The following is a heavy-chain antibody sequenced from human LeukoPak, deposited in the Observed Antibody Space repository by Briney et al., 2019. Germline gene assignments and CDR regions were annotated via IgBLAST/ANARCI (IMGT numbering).Heavy chain of an antibody. CDR2: IYYSGST. CDR1: GGSISSGDYY. J-gene: IGHJ4*02. D-gene: IGHD3-22*01. CDR3: ARGDSAYYYDSSGYGY. Sequence: TSETLSLTCTVSGGSISSGDYYWSWIRQPPGKGLEWIGYIYYSGSTYYNPSLKSRVTISVDTSKNQFSLKLSSVTAADTAVYYCARGDSAYYYDSSGYGYWGQGTLVTVSS. V-gene: IGHV4-30-4*08.